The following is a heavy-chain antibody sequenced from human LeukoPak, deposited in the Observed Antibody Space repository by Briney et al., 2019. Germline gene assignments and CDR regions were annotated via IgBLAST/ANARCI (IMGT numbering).Heavy chain of an antibody. CDR3: AREGLHYGATLNWFDP. Sequence: SETLSLTCAVYGGSFSDYYWGWIRQPPGKGLEWVGSISYSGTTYYNPSLKSRVTISIDTSRNQFSLKVTSVTAADTAVYYCAREGLHYGATLNWFDPWGQGTLVTVSS. CDR2: ISYSGTT. D-gene: IGHD4/OR15-4a*01. J-gene: IGHJ5*02. CDR1: GGSFSDYY. V-gene: IGHV4-34*01.